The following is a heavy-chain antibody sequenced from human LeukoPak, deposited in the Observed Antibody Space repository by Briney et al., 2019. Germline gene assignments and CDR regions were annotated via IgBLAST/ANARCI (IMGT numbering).Heavy chain of an antibody. D-gene: IGHD6-13*01. V-gene: IGHV4-38-2*01. CDR2: IYRSGTT. CDR1: GYSISSGYY. CDR3: ARQDGASAGVIYMDV. Sequence: PSETLSLTCAVPGYSISSGYYWDWIRQPPGKGLEWIGSIYRSGTTYYNVSLKSRVTISVDTSKNQFSLKLSSVTAADAAVYYCARQDGASAGVIYMDVWGKGTTVTVSS. J-gene: IGHJ6*03.